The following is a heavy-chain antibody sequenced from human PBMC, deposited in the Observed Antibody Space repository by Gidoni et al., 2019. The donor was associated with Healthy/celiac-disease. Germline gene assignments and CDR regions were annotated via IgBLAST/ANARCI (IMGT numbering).Heavy chain of an antibody. V-gene: IGHV3-13*01. D-gene: IGHD3-22*01. CDR2: IGTAGDT. CDR1: GFTFSSYD. CDR3: ARGAGYYDSNWFDP. J-gene: IGHJ5*02. Sequence: EVQLVESGGGLVQPWGSLRLSCAASGFTFSSYDMHWVRQATGKGLEWVSAIGTAGDTYYPGSVKGRFTISRENAKNSLYLQMNSLRAGDTAVYYCARGAGYYDSNWFDPWGQGTLVIVSS.